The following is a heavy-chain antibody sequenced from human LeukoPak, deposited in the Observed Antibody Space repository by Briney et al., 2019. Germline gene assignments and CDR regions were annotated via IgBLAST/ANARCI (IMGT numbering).Heavy chain of an antibody. D-gene: IGHD3-3*01. J-gene: IGHJ4*02. V-gene: IGHV3-66*02. CDR3: TRDFSY. Sequence: GGSLRLSCAAFGFTVSDNYMNWVRQAPGKGLQWVSVIYSGGSSYYADSVKGRFTISRDNSKNTLYLQMNSLRAEDTAVYYCTRDFSYWGQGTLVTVSS. CDR1: GFTVSDNY. CDR2: IYSGGSS.